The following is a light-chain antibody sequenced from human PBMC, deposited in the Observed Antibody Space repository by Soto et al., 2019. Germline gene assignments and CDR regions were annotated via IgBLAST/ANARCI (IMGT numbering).Light chain of an antibody. Sequence: DIVFTQSSCTLSLSPGERATLSCRAIQSVSNNYLAWYQQKPGQAPRLLIYGASIRATGIPARFSGSGSGTQFTLSISNVQSEDLAVYYCQQSNDWHSITFGQGTRLEIK. J-gene: IGKJ5*01. CDR1: QSVSNN. CDR2: GAS. CDR3: QQSNDWHSIT. V-gene: IGKV3-15*01.